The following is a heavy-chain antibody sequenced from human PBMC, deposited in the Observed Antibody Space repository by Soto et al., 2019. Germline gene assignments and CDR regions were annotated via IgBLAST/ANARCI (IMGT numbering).Heavy chain of an antibody. CDR2: IWYDGSNK. CDR3: AREEYCSSTSCYTYYYYGMDV. CDR1: GFTFSSYG. V-gene: IGHV3-33*01. J-gene: IGHJ6*02. D-gene: IGHD2-2*02. Sequence: VGSLRLSCAASGFTFSSYGMHWVRQAPGKGLEWVAVIWYDGSNKYYADSVKGRFTISRDNSKNTLYLQMNSLRAEDTAVYYCAREEYCSSTSCYTYYYYGMDVWGQGTTVTVSS.